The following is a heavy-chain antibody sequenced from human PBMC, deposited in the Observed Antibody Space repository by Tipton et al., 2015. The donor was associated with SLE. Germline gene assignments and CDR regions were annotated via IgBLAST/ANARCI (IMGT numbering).Heavy chain of an antibody. J-gene: IGHJ5*02. CDR1: GGSFSGYY. CDR3: ARGRSWFDP. CDR2: IGYTGST. Sequence: TLSLTCTVSGGSFSGYYWTWIRQPPGKGLEWIGLIGYTGSTNYNPSLKSRVTMSVDTSKNQFSLKLSSVTAADTAVYYCARGRSWFDPWGQGTLVTVSS. V-gene: IGHV4-59*12.